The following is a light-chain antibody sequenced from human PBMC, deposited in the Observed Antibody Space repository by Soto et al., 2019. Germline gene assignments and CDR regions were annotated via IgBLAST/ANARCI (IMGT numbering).Light chain of an antibody. V-gene: IGLV1-40*01. CDR2: GNN. Sequence: QSVLTQPPSVSGAPGQRVTISCTGSSPNIGAGYDVHWYQQLPGTAPKLLIYGNNNRPSGVPDRFSGSKSGTSASLAITGLQAEDEADYYCQSYDSSLGYVFGTGTKLTVL. CDR3: QSYDSSLGYV. CDR1: SPNIGAGYD. J-gene: IGLJ1*01.